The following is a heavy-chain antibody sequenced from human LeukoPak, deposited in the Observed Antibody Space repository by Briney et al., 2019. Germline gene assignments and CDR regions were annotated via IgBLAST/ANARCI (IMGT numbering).Heavy chain of an antibody. Sequence: GGSLRLSCAASGFTFDDYAMHWVRQAPGKGLEWVSGISWNSGSIGYADSVKGRFTISRDNAKNSLYLQMNSLRAEDTALYYCAKAGGRWLQAPLDYWGQGTLVTVSS. J-gene: IGHJ4*02. CDR2: ISWNSGSI. D-gene: IGHD1-26*01. V-gene: IGHV3-9*01. CDR3: AKAGGRWLQAPLDY. CDR1: GFTFDDYA.